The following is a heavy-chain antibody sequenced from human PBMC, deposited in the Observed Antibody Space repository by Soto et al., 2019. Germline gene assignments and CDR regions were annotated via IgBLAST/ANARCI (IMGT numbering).Heavy chain of an antibody. CDR2: INAGNGNT. CDR3: ARDRGYCSGGSCPKTVNNWFDP. V-gene: IGHV1-3*01. J-gene: IGHJ5*02. CDR1: GYTFTSYA. D-gene: IGHD2-15*01. Sequence: ASVKVSCKASGYTFTSYAMHWVRQAPGQRLEWMGWINAGNGNTKYSQKFQGRVTITRDTSASTAYMELSSLRSEDTAVYYCARDRGYCSGGSCPKTVNNWFDPWGQGTLVTVSS.